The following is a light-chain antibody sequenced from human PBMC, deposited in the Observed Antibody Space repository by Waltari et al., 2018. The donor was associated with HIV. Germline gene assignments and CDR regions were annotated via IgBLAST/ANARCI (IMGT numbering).Light chain of an antibody. CDR1: SSDVGGYNS. J-gene: IGLJ1*01. CDR3: KSKTSSSTPCV. Sequence: QSALTQPASVSGSPGQSITISCTGTSSDVGGYNSVACYQHHPGKAPKLIIYEVSNRPSGFPYRFAGSKSGNTASLTISGLQAEDEADYYCKSKTSSSTPCVFGTGTKVTVL. V-gene: IGLV2-14*01. CDR2: EVS.